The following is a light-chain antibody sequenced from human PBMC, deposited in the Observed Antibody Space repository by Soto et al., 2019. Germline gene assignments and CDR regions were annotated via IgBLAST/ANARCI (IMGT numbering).Light chain of an antibody. CDR1: GSDIGAYNT. Sequence: QSVLTQPASVSGSPGQSITISCTGTGSDIGAYNTVAWYQQHPRRVPKLMIYEVTNRPSGISNRFSGSKSGNTASLTISGLQAEDEGDYYCSSYTRGNTYVFGTGKKVTVL. J-gene: IGLJ1*01. CDR3: SSYTRGNTYV. CDR2: EVT. V-gene: IGLV2-14*01.